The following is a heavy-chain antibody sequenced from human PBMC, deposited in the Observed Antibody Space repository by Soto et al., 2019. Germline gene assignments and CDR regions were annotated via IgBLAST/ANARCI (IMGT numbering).Heavy chain of an antibody. CDR2: IWYDGDDK. J-gene: IGHJ4*02. CDR1: GFTVSTYA. CDR3: ARGLYIGDDRWYACYTRPDY. Sequence: QVQLVESGGGVVQPGRSLRLSCAASGFTVSTYAMHWVRQAPGKGLEWVTFIWYDGDDKYYGDSVKGRFTVSRDTSMNTLYLQMSSLRAEDTAVYFCARGLYIGDDRWYACYTRPDYLGRGTLVTVS. V-gene: IGHV3-33*01. D-gene: IGHD3-3*01.